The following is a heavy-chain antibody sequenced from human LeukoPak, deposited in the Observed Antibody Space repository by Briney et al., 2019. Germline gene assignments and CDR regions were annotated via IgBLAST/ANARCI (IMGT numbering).Heavy chain of an antibody. J-gene: IGHJ6*03. CDR1: GFTFSSYG. Sequence: PGGSLRLSCAASGFTFSSYGMSWVRQAPGKVLEWVSAISGSGGSTYYADSVKGRFTISRDNSKNTLYLQMNSLRAEDTAVYYCAKVTTVVVAATVRHYYYYMDVWGKGTTVTISS. V-gene: IGHV3-23*01. CDR2: ISGSGGST. CDR3: AKVTTVVVAATVRHYYYYMDV. D-gene: IGHD2-15*01.